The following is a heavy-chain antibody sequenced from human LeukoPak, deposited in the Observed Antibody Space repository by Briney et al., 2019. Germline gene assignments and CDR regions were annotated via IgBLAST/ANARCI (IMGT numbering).Heavy chain of an antibody. D-gene: IGHD3-10*01. CDR1: GFTFSIYL. CDR2: MNNDGSDI. V-gene: IGHV3-74*01. J-gene: IGHJ6*02. Sequence: GGSLRLSCAASGFTFSIYLMHGVRESPGEGRVCVSRMNNDGSDIIYADSVKSVFTISRDNAKNPLYLQMNTLRAEDTAVYSCARHAGYSGMDVCSQGTTLT. CDR3: ARHAGYSGMDV.